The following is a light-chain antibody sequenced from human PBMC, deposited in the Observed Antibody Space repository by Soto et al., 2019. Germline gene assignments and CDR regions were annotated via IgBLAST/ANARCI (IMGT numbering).Light chain of an antibody. J-gene: IGKJ2*01. V-gene: IGKV3-15*01. Sequence: EIVMTQSPATLSLSPGERAALSCRASQSINSELAWYQQKPGQPPRLLIYAASTRATGVPARFTGSESGSEFTLTNSGLQSEDFAVYYCQQGHDWPLTFGQGTRLEI. CDR3: QQGHDWPLT. CDR2: AAS. CDR1: QSINSE.